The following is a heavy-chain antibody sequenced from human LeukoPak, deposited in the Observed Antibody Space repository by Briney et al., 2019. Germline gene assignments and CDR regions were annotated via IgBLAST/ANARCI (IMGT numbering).Heavy chain of an antibody. D-gene: IGHD6-13*01. CDR2: ISGSGGST. CDR1: GFTFSSYA. CDR3: AKAAAAGTRFGDDY. V-gene: IGHV3-23*01. Sequence: PGGSLRLSCAASGFTFSSYAMSWVRQAPGKGLEWVSAISGSGGSTYYADSVKGRFTISRDNSKNTLYLQMNSLGAEDTAVYYCAKAAAAGTRFGDDYWGQGTLVTVSS. J-gene: IGHJ4*02.